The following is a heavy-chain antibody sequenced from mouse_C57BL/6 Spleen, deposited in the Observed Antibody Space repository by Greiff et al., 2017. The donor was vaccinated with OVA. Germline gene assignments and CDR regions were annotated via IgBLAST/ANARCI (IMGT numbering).Heavy chain of an antibody. CDR3: APITTVVAPMAY. J-gene: IGHJ3*01. Sequence: QVQLQQPGAELVKPGASVKLSCKASGYTFTSYWMHWVKQRPGQGLEWIGMIHPNSGSTNYNEKFKSKATLTVDKSSSTAYMQLSSLTSEDSAVYNCAPITTVVAPMAYWGQGTLVTVSA. D-gene: IGHD1-1*01. CDR2: IHPNSGST. CDR1: GYTFTSYW. V-gene: IGHV1-64*01.